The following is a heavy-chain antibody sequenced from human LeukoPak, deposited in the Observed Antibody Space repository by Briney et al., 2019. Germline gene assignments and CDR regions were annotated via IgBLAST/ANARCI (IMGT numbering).Heavy chain of an antibody. J-gene: IGHJ2*01. D-gene: IGHD3-10*01. CDR2: IDPNSGGT. CDR1: GYTFTAHY. V-gene: IGHV1-2*02. CDR3: ARGRGTTMVRGVITNYLDL. Sequence: ASVKVSCRASGYTFTAHYIHWVRQAPGQGLEWMGWIDPNSGGTNYAQKFLGSVTMTGDTSINTAFMELNRLRSDDTAIYYCARGRGTTMVRGVITNYLDLWGRGSLVTVSS.